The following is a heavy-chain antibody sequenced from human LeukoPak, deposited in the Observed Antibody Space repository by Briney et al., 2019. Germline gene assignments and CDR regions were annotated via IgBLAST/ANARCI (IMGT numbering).Heavy chain of an antibody. CDR3: ARGTTTDWYFDL. J-gene: IGHJ2*01. Sequence: ASVKVSCKASGYTFTSYGISWMRQAPGQGLEWMGWISAYNGNTNYAQKLQGRVTMTTDTSTSTAYMELRSLRSDDTAVYYCARGTTTDWYFDLWAVAPWSLSPQ. V-gene: IGHV1-18*01. CDR1: GYTFTSYG. CDR2: ISAYNGNT. D-gene: IGHD1-14*01.